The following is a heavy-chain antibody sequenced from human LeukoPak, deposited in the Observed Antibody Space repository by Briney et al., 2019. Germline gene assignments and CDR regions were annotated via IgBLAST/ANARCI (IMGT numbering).Heavy chain of an antibody. J-gene: IGHJ4*02. CDR1: GFTFSSYG. Sequence: PGGSLRLSCAASGFTFSSYGMHWVRQAPGKGLEWVAFIRYDGSNKYYADSVKGRFTISRDNSKNTLYLQMNSLRAEDTAVYYCAKILLKLRYCSSTSCYAEDYWGQGTLVTVSS. V-gene: IGHV3-30*02. CDR2: IRYDGSNK. CDR3: AKILLKLRYCSSTSCYAEDY. D-gene: IGHD2-2*01.